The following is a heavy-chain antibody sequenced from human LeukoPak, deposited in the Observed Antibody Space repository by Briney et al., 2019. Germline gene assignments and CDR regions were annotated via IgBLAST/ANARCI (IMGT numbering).Heavy chain of an antibody. CDR2: INPNSGGT. Sequence: ASVKVSCKASGYTFTGYYMHWVRQAPGQGLEWMGRINPNSGGTNYAQKFQGRVTMTRDTSISTAYMELSRLRSDDTAVYYCAREGSGWQQVWFDPWGQGTLVTVSS. D-gene: IGHD6-19*01. V-gene: IGHV1-2*06. J-gene: IGHJ5*02. CDR3: AREGSGWQQVWFDP. CDR1: GYTFTGYY.